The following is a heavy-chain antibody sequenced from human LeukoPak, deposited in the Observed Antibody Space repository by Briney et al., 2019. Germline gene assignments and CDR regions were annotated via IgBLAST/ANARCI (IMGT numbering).Heavy chain of an antibody. J-gene: IGHJ5*02. CDR1: GGSISSSNYY. V-gene: IGHV4-39*07. D-gene: IGHD3-10*01. Sequence: SETLSLTCTVSGGSISSSNYYWGWIRQPPGKGLEWIGSIYYSGGTYYNPSLKSRVTISVDTSKNQFSLKLSSVTAADTAVYYCARERLVRGHGGFDPWGQGTLVTVSS. CDR3: ARERLVRGHGGFDP. CDR2: IYYSGGT.